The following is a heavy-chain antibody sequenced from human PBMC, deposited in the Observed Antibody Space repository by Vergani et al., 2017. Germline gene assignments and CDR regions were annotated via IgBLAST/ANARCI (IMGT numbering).Heavy chain of an antibody. CDR1: GYTFTSYG. CDR3: ARDEYSSSSPTSVFGMDV. J-gene: IGHJ6*02. Sequence: QVQLVQSGAEVKKPGASVKVSCKASGYTFTSYGISWVRQAPGQGLEWMGWISAYNGNTNYAQKLQGRVTMTTDTSTSTAYMELSSLRSEDTAVYYCARDEYSSSSPTSVFGMDVWGQGTTVTVSS. CDR2: ISAYNGNT. D-gene: IGHD6-6*01. V-gene: IGHV1-18*01.